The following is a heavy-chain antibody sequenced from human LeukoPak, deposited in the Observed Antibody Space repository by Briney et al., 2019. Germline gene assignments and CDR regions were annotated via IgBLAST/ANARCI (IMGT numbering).Heavy chain of an antibody. CDR2: ISGSGGST. CDR3: ARSKYSESYSPFFDY. V-gene: IGHV3-23*01. D-gene: IGHD1-26*01. J-gene: IGHJ4*02. Sequence: PGGSLRLSCTASGFTLGDYAMSWVRQAPGKGLEWGSGISGSGGSTYSADSVKGRFTISRDNSKNTLYLPMNSLRAEATAVYYCARSKYSESYSPFFDYWGQGTLVTVSS. CDR1: GFTLGDYA.